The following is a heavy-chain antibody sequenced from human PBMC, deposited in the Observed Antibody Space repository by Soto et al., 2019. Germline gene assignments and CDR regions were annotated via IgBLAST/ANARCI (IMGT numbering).Heavy chain of an antibody. CDR1: GFTFTSSA. CDR3: ASVAGWDYGMDV. J-gene: IGHJ6*02. CDR2: IVVGSGIT. D-gene: IGHD6-19*01. Sequence: QMQLVQSGPEVKKPGTSVKVSCKASGFTFTSSAVQWVRQAGGQRLEWIGWIVVGSGITNYAQKFQERVTITRDMSTSTAYMELSSLRSEDTAVYYCASVAGWDYGMDVWGQGTTVTVSS. V-gene: IGHV1-58*01.